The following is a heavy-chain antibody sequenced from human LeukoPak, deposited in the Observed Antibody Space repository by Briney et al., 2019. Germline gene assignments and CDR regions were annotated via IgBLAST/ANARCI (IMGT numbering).Heavy chain of an antibody. V-gene: IGHV4-59*01. CDR1: GASISSYD. CDR2: IYYSGST. CDR3: ARDHKGARFDP. D-gene: IGHD3-16*01. J-gene: IGHJ5*02. Sequence: SETLSLTCTVSGASISSYDWSWIRQPPGKGLEWIGYIYYSGSTNYTPSLKSRVTISVDTSKNQFSLKLSSVTAEDTAVYYCARDHKGARFDPWGQGTLVTVPS.